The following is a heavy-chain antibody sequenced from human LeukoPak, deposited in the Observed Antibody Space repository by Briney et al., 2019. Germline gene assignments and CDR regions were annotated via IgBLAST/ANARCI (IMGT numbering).Heavy chain of an antibody. CDR2: VHYSGVT. CDR1: GGSIRTHY. V-gene: IGHV4-59*11. CDR3: ARDQSEFDY. J-gene: IGHJ4*02. Sequence: SETLSLTCTVSGGSIRTHYWTWIRQPPGKGLEWIGYVHYSGVTDYNPSLGIRVTISLDTSKSQFSLELRSVTAADTAVYYCARDQSEFDYWGQGTLGIVS.